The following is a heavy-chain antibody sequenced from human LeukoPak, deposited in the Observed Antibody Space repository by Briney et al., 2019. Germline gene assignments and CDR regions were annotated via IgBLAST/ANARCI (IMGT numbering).Heavy chain of an antibody. J-gene: IGHJ5*02. CDR1: GGSFSGYY. CDR2: ITHSGST. CDR3: ARGGGNSGSATDR. Sequence: SETLSLTCAVYGGSFSGYYWSWIRQPPGKGLEWIGEITHSGSTNYNPSLKSRVTISVDTSKNQFSLKLSSVTAADTAVYYCARGGGNSGSATDRWGQGTLVTVSS. V-gene: IGHV4-34*01. D-gene: IGHD5-12*01.